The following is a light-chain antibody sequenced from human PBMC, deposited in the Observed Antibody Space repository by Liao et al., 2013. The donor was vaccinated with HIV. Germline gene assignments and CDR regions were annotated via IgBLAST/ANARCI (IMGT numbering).Light chain of an antibody. V-gene: IGLV3-1*01. J-gene: IGLJ3*02. CDR2: QDS. Sequence: SYELTQPPSVSVSPGQTANITCSGGDWVDKRASWYQQRPGQSPVLVIYQDSKRPSGIPERFSGSSSANTGTLTISGTQAMDEADYYCQAWDSNSWVFGGGTELTVL. CDR1: DWVDKR. CDR3: QAWDSNSWV.